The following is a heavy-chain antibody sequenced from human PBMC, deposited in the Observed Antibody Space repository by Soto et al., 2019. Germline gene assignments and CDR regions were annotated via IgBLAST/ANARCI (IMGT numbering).Heavy chain of an antibody. CDR3: ARYRGAYGMDV. Sequence: QVQLVQSGAEVKKPGASVKVSCKASGYTFTSYGISWVRQAPGQGLEWMGWISAYNGNTHYAQKLQGTVTMTTDTSTSTASMERRILRSDCKAVYYCARYRGAYGMDVWGQGTTVTVSS. CDR1: GYTFTSYG. CDR2: ISAYNGNT. V-gene: IGHV1-18*01. J-gene: IGHJ6*02.